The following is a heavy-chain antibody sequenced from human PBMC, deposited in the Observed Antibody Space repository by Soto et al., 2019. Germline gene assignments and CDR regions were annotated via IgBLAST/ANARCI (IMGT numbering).Heavy chain of an antibody. CDR1: AFTFNNFP. CDR3: AREKCSSTSCNHGMDV. V-gene: IGHV3-21*01. D-gene: IGHD2-2*01. Sequence: GGSLRLSCVASAFTFNNFPMHWVRQAPGKGLQWLASITTTSTYKYYADSAKGRFSISRDNAKNSLYLELTNLRSEDTAVYYCAREKCSSTSCNHGMDVWGLGTTGTVS. J-gene: IGHJ6*02. CDR2: ITTTSTYK.